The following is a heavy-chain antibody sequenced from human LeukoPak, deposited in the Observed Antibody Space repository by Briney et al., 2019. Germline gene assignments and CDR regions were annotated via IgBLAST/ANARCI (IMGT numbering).Heavy chain of an antibody. Sequence: GGSLRLSCAASGFTFDDYAMHWVRQVPVKGLEWVSGISWNSGSIGYADSVKGRFTISRDNAKNSLYLQMNSLRAEDTALYYCAEDIYSYKFVNSGIFDYWGQGTLVTVSS. CDR2: ISWNSGSI. V-gene: IGHV3-9*01. CDR1: GFTFDDYA. D-gene: IGHD3-16*02. CDR3: AEDIYSYKFVNSGIFDY. J-gene: IGHJ4*02.